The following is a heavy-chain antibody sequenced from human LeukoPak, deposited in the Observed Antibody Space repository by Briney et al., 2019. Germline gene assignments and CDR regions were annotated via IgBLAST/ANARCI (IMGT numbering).Heavy chain of an antibody. CDR3: AKRAIGVAGTGGAFDI. V-gene: IGHV3-23*01. CDR2: IGGGGTTT. J-gene: IGHJ3*02. D-gene: IGHD6-19*01. CDR1: GFTFNNYA. Sequence: PGGSLRLSCAASGFTFNNYAMSWVRQAPGKGLEWVSAIGGGGTTTYYADSVRGRFTISRDNSKNTLYLQMNSLRAEDTAVYYCAKRAIGVAGTGGAFDIWAKGQWSPSLQ.